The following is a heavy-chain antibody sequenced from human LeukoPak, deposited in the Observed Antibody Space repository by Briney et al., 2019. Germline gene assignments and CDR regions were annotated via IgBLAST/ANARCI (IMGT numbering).Heavy chain of an antibody. CDR1: GFTFDDYA. J-gene: IGHJ4*02. CDR3: ARTIVVVPAAREFYFDY. Sequence: PGGSLRLSCAASGFTFDDYAMHWVRQAPGKGLEWVSLISWDGGSTYYADSVKGRFTISRDNAKNSLYLQMNSLRAEDTAVYYCARTIVVVPAAREFYFDYWGQGILVTVSS. V-gene: IGHV3-43D*03. D-gene: IGHD2-2*01. CDR2: ISWDGGST.